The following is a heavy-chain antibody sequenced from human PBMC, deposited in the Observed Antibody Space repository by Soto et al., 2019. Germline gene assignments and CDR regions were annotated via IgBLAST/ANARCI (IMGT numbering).Heavy chain of an antibody. V-gene: IGHV4-61*01. CDR2: IYYSGST. CDR1: GGSVSSGSCY. D-gene: IGHD3-22*01. Sequence: LSLTCTVSGGSVSSGSCYWSWIRQPPGKGLEWIGYIYYSGSTNYNPSLKSRVTISVDTSKNQFSLKLSSVTAADTAVYYCARVHSYYYDSSGYSWDFDYWGQGTLVTVSS. J-gene: IGHJ4*02. CDR3: ARVHSYYYDSSGYSWDFDY.